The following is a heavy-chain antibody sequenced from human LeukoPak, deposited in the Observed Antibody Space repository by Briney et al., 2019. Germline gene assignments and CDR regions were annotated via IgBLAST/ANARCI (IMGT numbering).Heavy chain of an antibody. CDR3: ARDVAVGATGGSFDY. CDR1: GFTFSSYG. Sequence: PGGSLRLSCAASGFTFSSYGMHWVRQAPGKGLEWVAVIWYDGSNKYYADSVKGRFTISRDNSKNTLYLQMNSLRAEDTAVYYCARDVAVGATGGSFDYWGQGTLVTVSS. CDR2: IWYDGSNK. V-gene: IGHV3-33*01. D-gene: IGHD1-26*01. J-gene: IGHJ4*02.